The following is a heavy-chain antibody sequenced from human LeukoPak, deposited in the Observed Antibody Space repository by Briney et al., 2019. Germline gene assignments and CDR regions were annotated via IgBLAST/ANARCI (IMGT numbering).Heavy chain of an antibody. D-gene: IGHD3-10*01. J-gene: IGHJ6*02. V-gene: IGHV3-30-3*01. CDR1: GFTFSSHA. Sequence: GGSLRLSCAASGFTFSSHAVHWVRQAPGKGLEWVAFISYDGNIKYYADSVKGRFTISRDNSKNTLFLQMNSLRAEDTAVYYCAKYYYGSGNSYAMDVGGQGTTVTVSS. CDR2: ISYDGNIK. CDR3: AKYYYGSGNSYAMDV.